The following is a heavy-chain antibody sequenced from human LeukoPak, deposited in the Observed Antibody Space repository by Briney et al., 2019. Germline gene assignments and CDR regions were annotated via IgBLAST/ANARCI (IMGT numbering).Heavy chain of an antibody. J-gene: IGHJ4*02. Sequence: PGGSLRLSCAASGFTFSSCAMSWVRQAPGKGLEWVSAISGSGGSTYYADSVKGRFTISRDNSKNTLYPQMNSLRAEDTAVYYCAKDRGLLWFGEPDYWGQGTLVTVSS. CDR3: AKDRGLLWFGEPDY. CDR1: GFTFSSCA. CDR2: ISGSGGST. D-gene: IGHD3-10*01. V-gene: IGHV3-23*01.